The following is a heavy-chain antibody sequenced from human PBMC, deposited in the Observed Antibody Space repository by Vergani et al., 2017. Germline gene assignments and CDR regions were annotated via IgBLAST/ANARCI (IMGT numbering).Heavy chain of an antibody. V-gene: IGHV3-13*01. J-gene: IGHJ6*03. CDR1: GFTFSSYD. CDR2: IGTAGDT. Sequence: EVQLVESGGGLVQPGGSLRLSCAASGFTFSSYDMHWVRQATGKGLEWVSAIGTAGDTYYPGSVKGRFTISRENAKNSLYLQMNSLRAGDTAVYYCARGTDDILTGYYYYMDVWGKGP. D-gene: IGHD3-9*01. CDR3: ARGTDDILTGYYYYMDV.